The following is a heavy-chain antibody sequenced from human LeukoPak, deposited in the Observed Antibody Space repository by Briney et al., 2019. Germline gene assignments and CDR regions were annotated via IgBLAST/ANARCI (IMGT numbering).Heavy chain of an antibody. CDR3: ARYNYDFWSGYSKWFDP. Sequence: SGTLSLTCTVSGGSISSSYWSWIRQPPGKGLEWTGYIYYSGSTNYNPSLKSRVTISVDTSKNQFSLKLSSVTAADTAVYYCARYNYDFWSGYSKWFDPWGQGTLVTVSS. CDR1: GGSISSSY. CDR2: IYYSGST. V-gene: IGHV4-59*01. J-gene: IGHJ5*02. D-gene: IGHD3-3*01.